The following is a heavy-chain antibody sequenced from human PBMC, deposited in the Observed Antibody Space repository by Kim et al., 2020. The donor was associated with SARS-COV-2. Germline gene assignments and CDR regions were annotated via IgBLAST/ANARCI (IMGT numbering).Heavy chain of an antibody. V-gene: IGHV3-9*01. CDR1: GFTFDDYA. J-gene: IGHJ4*02. D-gene: IGHD3-10*01. CDR3: AKDLAPDYGSGSFFDY. CDR2: ISWNSGSI. Sequence: GGSLRLSCAASGFTFDDYAMHWVRQAPGKGLEWVSGISWNSGSIGYADSVKGRFTISRDNAKNSLYLQMNSLRAEDTALYYCAKDLAPDYGSGSFFDYWGQGTLVTVSS.